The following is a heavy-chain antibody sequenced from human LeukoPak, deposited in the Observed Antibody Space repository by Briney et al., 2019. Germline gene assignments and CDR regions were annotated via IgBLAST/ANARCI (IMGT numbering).Heavy chain of an antibody. J-gene: IGHJ4*02. V-gene: IGHV3-23*01. CDR2: ISGSGSST. CDR3: AKRDSRYYFDY. Sequence: GGSLRLSCAASGFTFSSSAMSWVRQAPGKGLEWVSVISGSGSSTYYADSVKGRFTISRDNSKNTLYLQMNSLRAEDTAVYFCAKRDSRYYFDYWGQGTLVTVSS. D-gene: IGHD6-13*01. CDR1: GFTFSSSA.